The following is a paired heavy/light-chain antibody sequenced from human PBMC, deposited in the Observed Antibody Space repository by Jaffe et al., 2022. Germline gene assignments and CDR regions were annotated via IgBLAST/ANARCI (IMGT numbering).Light chain of an antibody. J-gene: IGKJ2*01. V-gene: IGKV4-1*01. CDR3: QQYYSTPPA. CDR2: WAS. CDR1: QSVLYSSNNKNY. Sequence: DIVMTQSPDSLAVSLGERATINCKSSQSVLYSSNNKNYLAWYQQKPGQPPKLLIYWASTRESGVPDRFSGSGSGTDFTLTISSLQAEDVAVYYCQQYYSTPPAFGQGTKLEIK.
Heavy chain of an antibody. CDR2: INTNTGNP. CDR3: ARSEFKRRGLLRLHQPYYFDY. V-gene: IGHV7-4-1*02. Sequence: QVQLVQSGSELKKPGASVKVSCKASGYTFTSYAMNWVRQAPGQGLEWMGWINTNTGNPTYAQGFTGRFVFSLDTSVSTAYLQISSLKAEDTAVYYCARSEFKRRGLLRLHQPYYFDYWGQGTLVTVSS. D-gene: IGHD5-12*01. CDR1: GYTFTSYA. J-gene: IGHJ4*02.